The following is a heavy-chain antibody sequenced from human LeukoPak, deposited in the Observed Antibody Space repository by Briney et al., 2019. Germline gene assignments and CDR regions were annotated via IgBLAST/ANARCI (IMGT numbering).Heavy chain of an antibody. CDR3: ALNRGSGWDFHY. D-gene: IGHD6-19*01. CDR2: ISYDGSNK. Sequence: GGSLRLSCAASGFIFSSYAMHWVRQAPGKGLEWVATISYDGSNKDYADSVKGRCTISRDNSKNTLYLQMNSLRAEDTAVYYCALNRGSGWDFHYWGQGTLVTVSS. J-gene: IGHJ4*02. CDR1: GFIFSSYA. V-gene: IGHV3-30*04.